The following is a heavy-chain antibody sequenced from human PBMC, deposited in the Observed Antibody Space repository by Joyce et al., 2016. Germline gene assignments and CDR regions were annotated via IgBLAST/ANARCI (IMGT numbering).Heavy chain of an antibody. CDR3: SHCHGLFTGYYIRGGSFDY. Sequence: QITLKESGPTLVKPTQTLSLTCTFSGFSLTTSGVGVGWIRQPPGKALEWLALIYWDDDKRYSPSLRSRVTITKDTYKNQVVLTVTNVDAMDTGTYYCSHCHGLFTGYYIRGGSFDYWGLGTLVTVSS. D-gene: IGHD3-9*01. CDR2: IYWDDDK. CDR1: GFSLTTSGVG. J-gene: IGHJ4*02. V-gene: IGHV2-5*02.